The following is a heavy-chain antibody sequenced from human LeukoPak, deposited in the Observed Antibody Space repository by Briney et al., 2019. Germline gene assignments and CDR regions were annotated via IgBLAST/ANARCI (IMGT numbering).Heavy chain of an antibody. CDR3: ARDIELSC. Sequence: GGSLRLSCEASGFTFSDSAMSWVRQALGRGLEWVSLISASGGNSYYADSVKGRFTVSRDSSKNTLHLQMNSLRAEDTAVYYCARDIELSCWGQGTLVTVSS. CDR2: ISASGGNS. V-gene: IGHV3-23*01. J-gene: IGHJ4*02. D-gene: IGHD1-26*01. CDR1: GFTFSDSA.